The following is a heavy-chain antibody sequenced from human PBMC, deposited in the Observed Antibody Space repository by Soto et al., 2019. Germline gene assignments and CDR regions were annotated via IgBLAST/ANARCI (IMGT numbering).Heavy chain of an antibody. V-gene: IGHV3-21*01. D-gene: IGHD3-9*01. CDR2: ISSSSSSI. CDR3: ARGDDILIGPCDY. Sequence: GGSLRLSCAGSGFTFGSYSMNWVRQAPGKGLEWVSVISSSSSSINYADSVKGRFTISRDNAKKSLYLQMNSLRAEDTAVYYCARGDDILIGPCDYWGQGTQVTVSS. CDR1: GFTFGSYS. J-gene: IGHJ4*02.